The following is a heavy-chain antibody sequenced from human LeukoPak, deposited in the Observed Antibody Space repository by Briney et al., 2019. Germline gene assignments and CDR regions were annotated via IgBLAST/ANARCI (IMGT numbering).Heavy chain of an antibody. J-gene: IGHJ4*02. V-gene: IGHV4-4*09. CDR2: IYTSGST. CDR1: VGPISSYY. D-gene: IGHD4-23*01. CDR3: ARTRSPDYGGNSYYFDY. Sequence: SETLSLTCTVSVGPISSYYWSWIRQPPRKGLEWIGYIYTSGSTNYNPSLKSRVTISVDTSKNQFSLKLSSVTAADTAVYYCARTRSPDYGGNSYYFDYWGQGTLVTVSS.